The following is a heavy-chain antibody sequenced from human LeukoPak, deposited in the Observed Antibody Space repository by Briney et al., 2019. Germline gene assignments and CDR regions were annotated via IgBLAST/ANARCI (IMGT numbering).Heavy chain of an antibody. Sequence: SQTLSLTCTVSGGSIGSGDYYWSWIRQPPGKGLEWIGYIYYSGSTYYNPSLKSRVTISVDTSKNQFSLKLSSVTAADTAVYYCARTILRFTGEFDIWGQGTMVTVSS. V-gene: IGHV4-30-4*01. CDR3: ARTILRFTGEFDI. J-gene: IGHJ3*02. CDR1: GGSIGSGDYY. CDR2: IYYSGST. D-gene: IGHD1-26*01.